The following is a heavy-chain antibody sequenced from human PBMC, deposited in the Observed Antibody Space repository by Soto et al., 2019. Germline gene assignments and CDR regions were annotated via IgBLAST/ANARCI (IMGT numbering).Heavy chain of an antibody. V-gene: IGHV1-58*01. CDR3: AADLAYGGLNYYYYYGMDV. J-gene: IGHJ6*02. D-gene: IGHD4-17*01. Sequence: GASVKVSCKASGLTFTSSSVQWVRQARGQRLEWIGWIVVGSGNTNYAQKFQERVTITRDMSTSTAYMELSSLRSEDTAVYYCAADLAYGGLNYYYYYGMDVWGQGTTVTVSS. CDR1: GLTFTSSS. CDR2: IVVGSGNT.